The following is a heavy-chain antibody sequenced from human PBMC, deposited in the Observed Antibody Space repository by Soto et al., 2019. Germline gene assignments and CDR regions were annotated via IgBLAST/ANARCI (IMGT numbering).Heavy chain of an antibody. V-gene: IGHV3-23*01. CDR3: AKNPAALRTLDY. J-gene: IGHJ4*02. D-gene: IGHD2-2*01. CDR2: ISGSGGST. Sequence: GGSLRLSCAASGFIFGNYAMTWVRQAPGKGPEWVSHISGSGGSTYYPDSVKGRFTISRDNSKNTLYLQMNSLRAEDTAVYYCAKNPAALRTLDYWGQGSLVTVSS. CDR1: GFIFGNYA.